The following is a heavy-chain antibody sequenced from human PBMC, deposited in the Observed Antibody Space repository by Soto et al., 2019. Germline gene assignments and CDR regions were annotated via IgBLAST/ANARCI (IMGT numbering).Heavy chain of an antibody. Sequence: KTSETLSLTXAVYGGSFSGYYWSWIRQPPGKGLEWIGEINHSGSTNYNPSLKSRVTISVDTSKNQFSLKLSSVTAADTAVYYCARGGGTVTTAGSYWGQGTLVTVSS. V-gene: IGHV4-34*01. CDR2: INHSGST. D-gene: IGHD4-17*01. CDR1: GGSFSGYY. CDR3: ARGGGTVTTAGSY. J-gene: IGHJ4*02.